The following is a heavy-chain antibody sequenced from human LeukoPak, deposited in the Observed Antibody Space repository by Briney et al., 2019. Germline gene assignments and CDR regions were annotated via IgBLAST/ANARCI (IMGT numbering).Heavy chain of an antibody. D-gene: IGHD2-15*01. CDR1: GGSFSGYY. V-gene: IGHV4-34*01. CDR3: ARERLVVVAATRLGVVYYFDY. CDR2: INHSGST. J-gene: IGHJ4*02. Sequence: SETLSLTCAVYGGSFSGYYWSWIRQPPGKGLEWIGEINHSGSTNYNPSLKSRVTISVDTSKNQFSLKLSSVTAADTAVYYCARERLVVVAATRLGVVYYFDYWGQRTLVTVSS.